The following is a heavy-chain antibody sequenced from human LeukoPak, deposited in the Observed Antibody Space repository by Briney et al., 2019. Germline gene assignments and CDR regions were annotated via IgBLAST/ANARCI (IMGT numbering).Heavy chain of an antibody. J-gene: IGHJ4*02. CDR3: ARDFYTAPDFDY. V-gene: IGHV3-21*01. Sequence: GGSLRLSCAASGFTFSSYAMSWVRQAPGKGLEWVSSISSSSSYIYYADSVKGRFTISRDNAKNSLYLQMNSLRAEDTAVYYCARDFYTAPDFDYWGQGTLVTVSS. CDR1: GFTFSSYA. CDR2: ISSSSSYI. D-gene: IGHD2/OR15-2a*01.